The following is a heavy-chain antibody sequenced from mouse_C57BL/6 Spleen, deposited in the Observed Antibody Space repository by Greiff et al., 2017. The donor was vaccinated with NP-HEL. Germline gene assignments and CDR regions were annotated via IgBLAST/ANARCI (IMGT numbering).Heavy chain of an antibody. V-gene: IGHV1-82*01. CDR1: GYAFSSSW. J-gene: IGHJ4*01. CDR2: IYPGDGDT. Sequence: QVTLKVSGPELVKPGASVKISCKASGYAFSSSWMNWVKQRPGKGLEWIGRIYPGDGDTNYNGKFKGKATLTADKSSSTAYMQLSSLTSEDSAVYFCARRDYYGSIYAMDYWGQGTSVTVSS. D-gene: IGHD1-1*01. CDR3: ARRDYYGSIYAMDY.